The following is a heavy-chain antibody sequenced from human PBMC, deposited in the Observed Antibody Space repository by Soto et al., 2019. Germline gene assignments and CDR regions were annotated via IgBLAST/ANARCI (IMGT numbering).Heavy chain of an antibody. V-gene: IGHV1-8*01. D-gene: IGHD2-2*01. CDR2: MNPNSGNT. J-gene: IGHJ5*02. CDR1: GYTFTSYD. CDR3: ARTDCSSTSCFDNWFDP. Sequence: GASVKVSCKASGYTFTSYDINCVRQATGQVLEWMGWMNPNSGNTGYAQKFQGRVTMTRNTSISTAYMELSSLRSEDTAVYYCARTDCSSTSCFDNWFDPWGQGTLVTVSS.